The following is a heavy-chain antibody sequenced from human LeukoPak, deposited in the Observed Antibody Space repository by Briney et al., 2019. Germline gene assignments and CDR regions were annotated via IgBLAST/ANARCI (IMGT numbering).Heavy chain of an antibody. V-gene: IGHV3-66*01. Sequence: WGVLRLSCAGSGFTVSSNYMSWVRQAPGKGLEWVSIIYSGGSTYYADSVKGRFTISRDNSKNTLYLQMNSLRAEDTAVYYCARAGYTSGRYVCDYWGQGTLVTVSS. D-gene: IGHD6-19*01. CDR3: ARAGYTSGRYVCDY. CDR1: GFTVSSNY. J-gene: IGHJ4*02. CDR2: IYSGGST.